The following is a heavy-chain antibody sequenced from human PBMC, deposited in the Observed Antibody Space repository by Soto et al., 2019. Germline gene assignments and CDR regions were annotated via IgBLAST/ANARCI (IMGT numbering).Heavy chain of an antibody. V-gene: IGHV3-48*01. CDR3: AALCSSTSCYGYDY. CDR2: ISSSSSTI. Sequence: TFGSYSMNWVRQAPGKGLEWVSYISSSSSTIYYADSVKGRFTISRDNAKNSLYLQMNSLRAEDTAVYYCAALCSSTSCYGYDYWGQGTLVSVSS. CDR1: TFGSYS. J-gene: IGHJ4*02. D-gene: IGHD2-2*01.